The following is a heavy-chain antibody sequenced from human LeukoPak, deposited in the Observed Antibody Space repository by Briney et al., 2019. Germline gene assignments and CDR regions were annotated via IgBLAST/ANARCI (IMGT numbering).Heavy chain of an antibody. CDR1: GFTVSSNY. V-gene: IGHV3-53*01. J-gene: IGHJ4*02. Sequence: PGGSLRLSCAASGFTVSSNYMSWVRQAPGKGLEWVSVIYSGGSTYYADSVKGRFTISRDNAKKTFFLQMKNLRLGDTALYYCAKGRDTSGRQNFDFWGQGTLVTVSS. CDR2: IYSGGST. CDR3: AKGRDTSGRQNFDF. D-gene: IGHD6-19*01.